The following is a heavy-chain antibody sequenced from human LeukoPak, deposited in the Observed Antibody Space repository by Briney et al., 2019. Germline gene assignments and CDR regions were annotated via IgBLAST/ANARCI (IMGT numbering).Heavy chain of an antibody. Sequence: ASVKVSCTASGYTFTSYGISWVRQAPGQGLEWMGWISVYNGNTNYAQKLQGRVTMTTDTSTSTAYMELRSLRSEDTAVYYCASPYCSGGTCYAHDAFDIWGQGTMVTVSS. CDR1: GYTFTSYG. CDR2: ISVYNGNT. D-gene: IGHD2-15*01. V-gene: IGHV1-18*01. J-gene: IGHJ3*02. CDR3: ASPYCSGGTCYAHDAFDI.